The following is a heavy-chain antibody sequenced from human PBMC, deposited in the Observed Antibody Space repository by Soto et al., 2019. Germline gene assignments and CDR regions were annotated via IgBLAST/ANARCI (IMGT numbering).Heavy chain of an antibody. CDR2: IIPIFGTA. CDR1: GGTFSSYA. CDR3: ARHVPAAGYYYGMDV. D-gene: IGHD2-2*01. J-gene: IGHJ6*02. Sequence: QVQLVQSGAEVKKPGSSVKVSCKASGGTFSSYAISWVRQAHGQGLEWMGGIIPIFGTANYAQKFQGRVTIPAVESTSTAYMELSSLRFEDTAVYYCARHVPAAGYYYGMDVWGQGTTVTVSS. V-gene: IGHV1-69*12.